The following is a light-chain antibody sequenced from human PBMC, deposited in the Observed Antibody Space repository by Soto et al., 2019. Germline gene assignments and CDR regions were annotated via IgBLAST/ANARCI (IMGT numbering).Light chain of an antibody. J-gene: IGKJ5*01. CDR1: QSVTSNS. Sequence: EIVLTQSPGTLSLSPWERATLSCRASQSVTSNSLAWYHQKFGQPPRLLIYGASSRATGIPDRFSGSGSGTDFTLAISRLEPEDFAVYYCQQYGSSLITFGQGTRLEIK. CDR3: QQYGSSLIT. V-gene: IGKV3-20*01. CDR2: GAS.